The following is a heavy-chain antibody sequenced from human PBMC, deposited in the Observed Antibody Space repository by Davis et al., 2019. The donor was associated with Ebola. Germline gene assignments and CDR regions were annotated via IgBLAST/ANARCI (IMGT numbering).Heavy chain of an antibody. CDR2: IYHSGST. CDR1: GGSFSGYY. Sequence: PSETLSLTCAVYGGSFSGYYWSWIRQPPGKGLEWIGEIYHSGSTNYNPSLKSRVTISVDKSKNQFSLKLSSVTAADTAVYYCARALVPAAIRAFDIWGQGTMVTVSS. J-gene: IGHJ3*02. V-gene: IGHV4-34*01. D-gene: IGHD2-2*02. CDR3: ARALVPAAIRAFDI.